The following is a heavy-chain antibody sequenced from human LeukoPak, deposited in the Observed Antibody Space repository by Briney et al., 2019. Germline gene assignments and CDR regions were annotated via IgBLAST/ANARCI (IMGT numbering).Heavy chain of an antibody. CDR1: GFTFDDYA. V-gene: IGHV3-9*01. J-gene: IGHJ4*02. CDR2: ISWNSGSI. D-gene: IGHD3-10*01. Sequence: SGRSLRPSCAASGFTFDDYAMHWVRQAPGKGLEWVSGISWNSGSIGYADSVKGRFTISRDNAKNSLYLQMNSLRAEDTALYYCAKDIYYYGSGSYCSFDYWGQGTLVTVSS. CDR3: AKDIYYYGSGSYCSFDY.